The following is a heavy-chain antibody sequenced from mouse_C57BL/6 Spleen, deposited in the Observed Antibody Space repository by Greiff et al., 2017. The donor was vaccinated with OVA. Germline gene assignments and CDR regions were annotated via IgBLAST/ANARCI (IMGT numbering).Heavy chain of an antibody. CDR2: ISYDGSN. V-gene: IGHV3-6*01. CDR3: ARNGDYVYFDY. CDR1: GYSITSGYY. D-gene: IGHD2-4*01. Sequence: EVKLQESGPGLVKPSQSLSLTCSVTGYSITSGYYWNWIRQFPGNKLEWMGYISYDGSNNYNPSLKNRISITRDTSKNQFFLKLNSVTTEDTATYYCARNGDYVYFDYWGQGTTLTVSS. J-gene: IGHJ2*01.